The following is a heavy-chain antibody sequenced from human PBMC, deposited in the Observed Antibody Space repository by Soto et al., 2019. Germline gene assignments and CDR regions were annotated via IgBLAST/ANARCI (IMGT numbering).Heavy chain of an antibody. CDR1: DGSISSYY. CDR3: ARDPRDYYGMDV. J-gene: IGHJ6*02. CDR2: IYYSGST. V-gene: IGHV4-59*01. Sequence: SETLSLTFTVSDGSISSYYWSWIRQPPGKGLEWIGYIYYSGSTNYNPSLKSRVTISVDTSKNQFSLKLSSVTAADTAVYYCARDPRDYYGMDVWGQGTTVTVSS.